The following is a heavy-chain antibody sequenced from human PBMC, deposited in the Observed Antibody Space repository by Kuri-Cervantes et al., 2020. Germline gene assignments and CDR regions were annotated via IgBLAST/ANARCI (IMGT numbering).Heavy chain of an antibody. CDR1: GGSISSGGYY. Sequence: LRLSCTVSGGSISSGGYYWSWIRQHPGKGLEWIGYIYYSGSTYYNPSLKSRVTISVDTSKNQFSLKLSSVTAADTAVYYCAREFGRPAQWFREEKAFDIWGQGTMVTVSS. J-gene: IGHJ3*02. V-gene: IGHV4-31*03. CDR3: AREFGRPAQWFREEKAFDI. CDR2: IYYSGST. D-gene: IGHD3-10*01.